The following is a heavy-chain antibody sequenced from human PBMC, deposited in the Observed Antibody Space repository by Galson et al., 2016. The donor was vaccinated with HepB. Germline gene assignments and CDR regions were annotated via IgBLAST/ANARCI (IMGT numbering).Heavy chain of an antibody. Sequence: SLRLSCAASGFTFSDYYMTWIRQAPGKGLDWVSYISPTGSYTNYADSVKGRFTTSRDNAKNSVYLQMNSLRAEDTAVYYCAKTHSTSLWVLDYWGQGTLVTVSS. V-gene: IGHV3-11*03. CDR2: ISPTGSYT. J-gene: IGHJ4*02. CDR1: GFTFSDYY. CDR3: AKTHSTSLWVLDY. D-gene: IGHD2-21*01.